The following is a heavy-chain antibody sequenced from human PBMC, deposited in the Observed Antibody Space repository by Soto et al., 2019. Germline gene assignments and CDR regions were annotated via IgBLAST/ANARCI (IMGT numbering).Heavy chain of an antibody. V-gene: IGHV4-4*02. CDR2: IYHSGST. Sequence: QVQLQESGPGLVKPSGTLSLTCAVSGGSISSSNWWSWVRQPPGKGLEWIGEIYHSGSTNYNPSLKSRVTITVDKSKNPFSLKLSSVTAADTAVYYCARETPYYYDSSGYPIIDYWGQGTLVTVSS. J-gene: IGHJ4*02. D-gene: IGHD3-22*01. CDR3: ARETPYYYDSSGYPIIDY. CDR1: GGSISSSNW.